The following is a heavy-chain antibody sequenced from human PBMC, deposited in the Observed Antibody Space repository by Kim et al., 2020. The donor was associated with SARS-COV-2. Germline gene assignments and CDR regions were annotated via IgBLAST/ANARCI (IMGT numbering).Heavy chain of an antibody. Sequence: SETLSLTCTVSGGSISSYYWSWIRQPPGKGLEWIGYIYYSGSTNYNPSLKSRVTISVDTSKNQFSLKLSSVTAADTAVYYCARSRYGDYVHYWYFDLWGRGTLVTVSS. J-gene: IGHJ2*01. CDR2: IYYSGST. V-gene: IGHV4-59*08. CDR3: ARSRYGDYVHYWYFDL. CDR1: GGSISSYY. D-gene: IGHD4-17*01.